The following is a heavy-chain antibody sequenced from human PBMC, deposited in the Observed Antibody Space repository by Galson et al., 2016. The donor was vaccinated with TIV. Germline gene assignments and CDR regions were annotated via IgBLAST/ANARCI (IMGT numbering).Heavy chain of an antibody. J-gene: IGHJ3*02. CDR1: GYTFRDYA. CDR2: INAGNGNA. CDR3: ASRNSTWNYLDAFDT. D-gene: IGHD1-7*01. Sequence: SVKVSCKASGYTFRDYALHWVRRAPGQRPEWLGWINAGNGNAKLSQRFQDRVTITRDRSASTAYLTLTRLRSEDTAVYFCASRNSTWNYLDAFDTWGQGTAVTVSS. V-gene: IGHV1-3*01.